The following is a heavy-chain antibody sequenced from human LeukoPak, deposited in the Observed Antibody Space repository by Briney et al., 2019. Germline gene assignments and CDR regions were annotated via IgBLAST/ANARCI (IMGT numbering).Heavy chain of an antibody. J-gene: IGHJ6*02. CDR1: GFTFSDYF. CDR2: ISSSGATI. Sequence: PGGSLRLSCAASGFTFSDYFMSWIRQAPGKGLEWVSYISSSGATIYYADSVKGRFTISRDNAKNSLYLQMNSLRAEDTAVYYCAKFTGTTIYYGMDVWGRGATVTVSS. V-gene: IGHV3-11*04. D-gene: IGHD1-7*01. CDR3: AKFTGTTIYYGMDV.